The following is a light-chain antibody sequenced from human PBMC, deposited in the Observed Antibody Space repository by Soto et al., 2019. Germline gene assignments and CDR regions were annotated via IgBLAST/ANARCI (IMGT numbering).Light chain of an antibody. V-gene: IGKV1-39*01. CDR1: QNIGSH. CDR2: MTS. CDR3: QQSYTPPYM. J-gene: IGKJ1*01. Sequence: DIEMTQSPPSLSASIGDRVTISCWASQNIGSHLNWYQQRPGKAPSLLIYMTSTLQSGVTSRFSGGGSGTDFTLTISSLQPEDYATYFCQQSYTPPYMFGLGTKVDIK.